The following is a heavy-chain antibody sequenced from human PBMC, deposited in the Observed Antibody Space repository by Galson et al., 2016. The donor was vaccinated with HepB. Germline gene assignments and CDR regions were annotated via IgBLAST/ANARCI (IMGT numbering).Heavy chain of an antibody. CDR2: IHGYSAGT. V-gene: IGHV1-2*02. J-gene: IGHJ3*01. Sequence: SVKVSCKASGYTFTDYYIQWVRQAPGQGLEWMGWIHGYSAGTNFAETFQGRVTLTRDTFISTAYMDLSMLRSDDTAVYYCARDPYLYNGYDSGAFAVWGQGTLVTVSS. D-gene: IGHD5-12*01. CDR3: ARDPYLYNGYDSGAFAV. CDR1: GYTFTDYY.